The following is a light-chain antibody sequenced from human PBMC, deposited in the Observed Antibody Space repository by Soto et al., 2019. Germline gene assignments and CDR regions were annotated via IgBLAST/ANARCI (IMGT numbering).Light chain of an antibody. Sequence: QYALPQPPSASVAPGESVTISCTGTTSDIGAYNYVSWYQQRPGKAPQLIIYEVARRRAGVPDRIFSSTSARTPSLPVSWPQAEDEADYFCSSVAGTNSIGFGSGTKVTVL. CDR3: SSVAGTNSIG. J-gene: IGLJ1*01. V-gene: IGLV2-8*01. CDR2: EVA. CDR1: TSDIGAYNY.